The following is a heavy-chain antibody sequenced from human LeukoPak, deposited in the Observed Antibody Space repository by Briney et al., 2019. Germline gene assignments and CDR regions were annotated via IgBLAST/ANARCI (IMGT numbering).Heavy chain of an antibody. CDR2: IYYSGST. D-gene: IGHD1-26*01. CDR1: GGSISSYY. Sequence: PSETLSLTCTVSGGSISSYYWSWIRQPPGKGLEWIGYIYYSGSTNYNPSLKSRVTISVDTSKNQFSLKLSSVTADTAVYYCARDGSYGRVGYWFDPWGQGTLVTVSS. J-gene: IGHJ5*02. CDR3: ARDGSYGRVGYWFDP. V-gene: IGHV4-59*01.